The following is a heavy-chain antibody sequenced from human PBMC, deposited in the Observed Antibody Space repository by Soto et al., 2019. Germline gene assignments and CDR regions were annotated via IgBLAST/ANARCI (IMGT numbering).Heavy chain of an antibody. D-gene: IGHD3-3*01. Sequence: SETLSLTCTVSGGSISSGDYHWSWIRQPPGKGLEWIGFVYYTGNTYYNPSLKSRVTISVDTSKNQFSLKLSSVTAADTAVYYCARSDFWSGYYTDYWGQGTLVTVPQ. CDR1: GGSISSGDYH. CDR3: ARSDFWSGYYTDY. V-gene: IGHV4-30-4*08. CDR2: VYYTGNT. J-gene: IGHJ4*02.